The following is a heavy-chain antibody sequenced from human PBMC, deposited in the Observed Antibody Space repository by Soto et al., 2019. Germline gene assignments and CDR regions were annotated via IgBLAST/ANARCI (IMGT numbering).Heavy chain of an antibody. V-gene: IGHV3-11*04. CDR3: ARDHYYDSSGYYQNAFDI. CDR2: ISSSGSTI. D-gene: IGHD3-22*01. Sequence: PGGSLRLSCAASGFTFSDYYMSWIRHAPGKGLEWVSYISSSGSTIYYADSVKGRFTISRDNAKNSLYLQMNSLRAEDTAVYYCARDHYYDSSGYYQNAFDIWGQGTMVTVSS. J-gene: IGHJ3*02. CDR1: GFTFSDYY.